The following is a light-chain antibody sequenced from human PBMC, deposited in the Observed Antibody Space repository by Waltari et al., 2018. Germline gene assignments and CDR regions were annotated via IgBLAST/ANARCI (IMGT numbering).Light chain of an antibody. J-gene: IGLJ3*02. CDR2: EVS. V-gene: IGLV2-14*01. CDR3: SSYTSSSTWV. Sequence: QSALTQPASVSGSPGQSITISCTGTSSDVGGYNYASWYQQHPGKAPKLMIYEVSNRPSGVSNHFSGSKSGNTASLTISGLQAEDEADYYCSSYTSSSTWVFGGGTKLTVL. CDR1: SSDVGGYNY.